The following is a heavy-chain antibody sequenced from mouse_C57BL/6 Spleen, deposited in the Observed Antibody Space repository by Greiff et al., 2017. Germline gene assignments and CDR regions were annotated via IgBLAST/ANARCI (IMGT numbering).Heavy chain of an antibody. D-gene: IGHD2-3*01. V-gene: IGHV5-16*01. J-gene: IGHJ3*01. CDR3: ARGYDGYSWFAY. CDR1: GFTFSDYY. Sequence: EVQVVESEGGLVQPGSSMKLSCTASGFTFSDYYMAWVRQVPEKGLEWVANINYDGSSTYYLDSLKSRFIISRDNAKNILYLQMSSLKSEDTATYYCARGYDGYSWFAYWGQGTLVTVSA. CDR2: INYDGSST.